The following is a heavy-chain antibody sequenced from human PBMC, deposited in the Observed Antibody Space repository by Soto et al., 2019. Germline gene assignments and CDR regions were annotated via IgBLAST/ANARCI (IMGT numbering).Heavy chain of an antibody. CDR2: IHVTGYT. Sequence: QLQLQESGSGLMNPSQTLSLTCTVSGASITSGSYSWSWIRQAPGKGLEWIGNIHVTGYTAFSPSLKRRVTMSVDTSQNQFSLNVNSVTAADTAVYFCARGGALRPNGHVPLDFWGQGTLVTVSS. D-gene: IGHD1-26*01. V-gene: IGHV4-30-2*01. CDR3: ARGGALRPNGHVPLDF. CDR1: GASITSGSYS. J-gene: IGHJ4*02.